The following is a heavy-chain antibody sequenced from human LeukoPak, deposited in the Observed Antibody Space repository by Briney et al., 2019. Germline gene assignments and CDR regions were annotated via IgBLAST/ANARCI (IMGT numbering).Heavy chain of an antibody. V-gene: IGHV4-39*01. CDR3: ANYDGAPRS. J-gene: IGHJ4*02. CDR2: IYYSGST. Sequence: SETLSLTCTVSGGSISSSSYYWGWIRQPPGKGLEWIGSIYYSGSTYYNPSLKSRVTISVDTSKNQFSLKLTSVTAADTAVYYCANYDGAPRSWGQGTLVTVSS. D-gene: IGHD3-16*01. CDR1: GGSISSSSYY.